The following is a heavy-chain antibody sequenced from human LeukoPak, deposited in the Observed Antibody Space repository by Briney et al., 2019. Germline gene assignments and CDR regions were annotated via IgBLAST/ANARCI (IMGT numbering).Heavy chain of an antibody. CDR2: IIPILGIA. Sequence: ASVKVSCKASGGTFSSYAISWVRQAPGQGLEWMGRIIPILGIANYAQKFQGRVTITADKSTSTAYMELSSLRSEDTAVYYCAGHFRQYHPDYWGQGTLVTVSS. CDR3: AGHFRQYHPDY. D-gene: IGHD2-2*01. V-gene: IGHV1-69*04. CDR1: GGTFSSYA. J-gene: IGHJ4*02.